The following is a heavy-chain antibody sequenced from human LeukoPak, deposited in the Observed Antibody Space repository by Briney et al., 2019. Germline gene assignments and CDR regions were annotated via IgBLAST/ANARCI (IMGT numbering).Heavy chain of an antibody. D-gene: IGHD6-13*01. CDR1: GYNFITYW. CDR3: ARVVSSILDYYYGMDV. J-gene: IGHJ6*02. V-gene: IGHV5-51*01. Sequence: GESLKISCQGSGYNFITYWIGWVRQMPGKGLEWMGIIYPGDSDTRYSPSFQGQVTISADKSISTACLQWSSLKASDTATYYCARVVSSILDYYYGMDVWGQGTTVTVSS. CDR2: IYPGDSDT.